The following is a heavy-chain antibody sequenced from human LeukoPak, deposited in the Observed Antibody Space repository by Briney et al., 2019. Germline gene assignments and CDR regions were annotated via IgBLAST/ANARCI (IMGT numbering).Heavy chain of an antibody. Sequence: ASVKVSCKVSGYTLTELSMHWVRQAPGKELEWMGGFDPEDGETIYAQKFQGRVTMTEDTSTDTAYMELSSLRSEDTAVYYCAREKTGPMVRGVTLDYWGQGTLVTVSS. CDR2: FDPEDGET. V-gene: IGHV1-24*01. D-gene: IGHD3-10*01. J-gene: IGHJ4*02. CDR1: GYTLTELS. CDR3: AREKTGPMVRGVTLDY.